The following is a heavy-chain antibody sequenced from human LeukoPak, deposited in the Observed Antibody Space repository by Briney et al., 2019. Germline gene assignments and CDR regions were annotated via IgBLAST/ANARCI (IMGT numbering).Heavy chain of an antibody. V-gene: IGHV4-61*08. CDR1: GGSISSGGYS. Sequence: SETLSLTCAVSGGSISSGGYSWSWIRQPPGKGLEWIGYIYYSGSTNYNPSLKSRVTISVDTSKNQFSLKLSSVTAADTAVYYCARSGSDSAYYYYMDVWGKGTTVTISS. CDR3: ARSGSDSAYYYYMDV. J-gene: IGHJ6*03. D-gene: IGHD3-10*01. CDR2: IYYSGST.